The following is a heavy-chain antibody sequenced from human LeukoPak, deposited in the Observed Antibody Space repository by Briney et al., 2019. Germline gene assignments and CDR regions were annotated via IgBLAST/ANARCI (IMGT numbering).Heavy chain of an antibody. Sequence: PSETLSLTCTVSGGSISSYYWSWIRQPAGKGLGWIGRIYTSGSTNYNPSLKSRVTMSVDTSKNQFSLKLSSVTAADTAVYYCARGSSGWYVDDYWGQGTLVTVSS. V-gene: IGHV4-4*07. CDR1: GGSISSYY. J-gene: IGHJ4*02. CDR3: ARGSSGWYVDDY. CDR2: IYTSGST. D-gene: IGHD6-19*01.